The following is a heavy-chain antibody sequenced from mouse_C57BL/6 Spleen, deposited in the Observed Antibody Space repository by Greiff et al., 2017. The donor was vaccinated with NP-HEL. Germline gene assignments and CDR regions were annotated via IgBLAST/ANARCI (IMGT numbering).Heavy chain of an antibody. CDR1: GYTFTSYW. CDR3: ARYYDYDEGDY. D-gene: IGHD2-4*01. CDR2: IDPSDSYT. Sequence: VQLQQPGAELVKPGASVKLSCKASGYTFTSYWMQWVKQRPGQGLEWIGEIDPSDSYTNYNQKFKGKATLTVDTSSSTAYMQLSSLTSEDSAVYYCARYYDYDEGDYWGQGTTLTVSS. J-gene: IGHJ2*01. V-gene: IGHV1-50*01.